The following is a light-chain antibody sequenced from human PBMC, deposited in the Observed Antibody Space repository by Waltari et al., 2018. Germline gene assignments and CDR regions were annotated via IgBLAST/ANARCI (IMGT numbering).Light chain of an antibody. V-gene: IGLV2-11*01. Sequence: SALTQPRSVSGSPGQSVTISRTGTTNALGSYNYVSWYQQHPGQAPKLIILDVTKRPSGVPDRLSGSKSGNTASLTISGLRAEDEAEYYCCSYAGSYTWVFGGGTKLTVV. CDR2: DVT. CDR3: CSYAGSYTWV. CDR1: TNALGSYNY. J-gene: IGLJ3*02.